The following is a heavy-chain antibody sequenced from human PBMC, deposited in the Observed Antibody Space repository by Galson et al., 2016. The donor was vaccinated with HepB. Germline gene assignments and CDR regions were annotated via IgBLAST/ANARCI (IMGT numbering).Heavy chain of an antibody. CDR1: GYSFTSYD. Sequence: SVKVSCKASGYSFTSYDINWVRQAPGQGLEWMGWMNPNSGDTGYAQRFQGRVIMTRSTSINTAYMELSSLRSEDTAVYYCARGRYDILTGLYYCFDYWGPGTLVTVSS. CDR2: MNPNSGDT. CDR3: ARGRYDILTGLYYCFDY. J-gene: IGHJ4*02. D-gene: IGHD3-9*01. V-gene: IGHV1-8*01.